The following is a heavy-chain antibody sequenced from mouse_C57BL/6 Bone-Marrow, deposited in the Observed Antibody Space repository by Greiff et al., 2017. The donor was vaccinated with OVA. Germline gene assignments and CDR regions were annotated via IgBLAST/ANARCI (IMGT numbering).Heavy chain of an antibody. J-gene: IGHJ2*01. V-gene: IGHV1-81*01. CDR1: GYTFTSYG. Sequence: VQLQQSGAELARPGASVKLSCKASGYTFTSYGISWVKQRTGQGLEWIGEIYPRSGNTYYNEKFKGKATLTADKSSSTAYMELRRLTSEDSAVYFCARGGTLWHFDYWGQGTTLTVSS. D-gene: IGHD1-1*02. CDR3: ARGGTLWHFDY. CDR2: IYPRSGNT.